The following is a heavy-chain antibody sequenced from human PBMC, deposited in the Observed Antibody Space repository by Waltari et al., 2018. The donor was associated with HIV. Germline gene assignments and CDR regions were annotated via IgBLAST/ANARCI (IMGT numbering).Heavy chain of an antibody. CDR2: IWYDGSNT. J-gene: IGHJ4*02. Sequence: QVQLVDSGGGVVQPGRSLRLSCAASGFTFSRYAMHWVRQAPGKGLEWVAVIWYDGSNTYYADSVKGRFTISRDNSKNTLYLQMSSLRAEDTAMYYCAKNPLSGEGYFDYWGQGTLVTVSS. V-gene: IGHV3-30*18. CDR3: AKNPLSGEGYFDY. CDR1: GFTFSRYA. D-gene: IGHD2-15*01.